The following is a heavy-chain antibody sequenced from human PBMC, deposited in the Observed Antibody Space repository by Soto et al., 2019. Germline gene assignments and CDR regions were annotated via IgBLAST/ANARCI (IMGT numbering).Heavy chain of an antibody. CDR1: GGSISSYY. J-gene: IGHJ3*02. Sequence: QVQLQESGPGLVKPSETLSLTCTVSGGSISSYYWSWIRQPPGKGLEWIGYIYYRGSTNYNPSLKSRGTISXXTXKXXFSLKLSSVTAADTAVYYCARVTITMVRGVGAFDIWGQGTMVTVSS. CDR3: ARVTITMVRGVGAFDI. V-gene: IGHV4-59*01. D-gene: IGHD3-10*01. CDR2: IYYRGST.